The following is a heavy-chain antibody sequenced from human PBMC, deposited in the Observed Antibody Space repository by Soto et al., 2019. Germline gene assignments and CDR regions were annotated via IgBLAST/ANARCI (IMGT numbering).Heavy chain of an antibody. CDR3: ATDPARADSSGYLLDY. D-gene: IGHD3-22*01. J-gene: IGHJ4*02. CDR2: FDPEDGET. V-gene: IGHV1-24*01. CDR1: GYTLTELS. Sequence: ASVKVSCKVSGYTLTELSMHWVRQAPGKGLEWMGGFDPEDGETIYAQKFQGRVTMTEDTSTDTAYMELSSLRSEDTAVYYCATDPARADSSGYLLDYWGQGTLVTVSS.